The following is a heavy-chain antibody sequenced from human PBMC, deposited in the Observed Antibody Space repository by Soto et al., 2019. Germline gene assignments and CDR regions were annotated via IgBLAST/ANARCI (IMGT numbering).Heavy chain of an antibody. CDR2: IYYSGST. CDR1: GGSISSYY. J-gene: IGHJ3*02. CDR3: ARGSQGFWSGYRDDAVEI. D-gene: IGHD3-3*01. Sequence: NPSETLSLTCTVSGGSISSYYWSWIRQPPGKGLEWIGYIYYSGSTNYNPSLKSRVTISVDTSKNQFSLKLSSVTAADTAVYYCARGSQGFWSGYRDDAVEIWGQGTMVTVS. V-gene: IGHV4-59*01.